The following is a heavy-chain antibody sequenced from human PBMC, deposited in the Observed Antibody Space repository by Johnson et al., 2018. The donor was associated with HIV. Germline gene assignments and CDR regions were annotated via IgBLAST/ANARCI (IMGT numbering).Heavy chain of an antibody. D-gene: IGHD4-23*01. V-gene: IGHV3-7*03. CDR1: GFTFSSYW. J-gene: IGHJ3*02. CDR3: ANVRWPDAFDI. CDR2: IKQDASEK. Sequence: VQLVESGGGVVQPGGSLRLSCATSGFTFSSYWMSWVRQAPGKGLEWVANIKQDASEKYYVASVKGRFTISRDNAKNSLLLQRKSLRAEDTAVYRVANVRWPDAFDIWGQGTMVTVSS.